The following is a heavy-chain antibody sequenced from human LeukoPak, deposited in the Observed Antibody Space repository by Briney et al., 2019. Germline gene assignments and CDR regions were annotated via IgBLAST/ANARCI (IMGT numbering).Heavy chain of an antibody. D-gene: IGHD6-19*01. CDR1: GFTFSDYY. CDR2: ISSSGSTI. J-gene: IGHJ6*03. Sequence: PGGSLRLSCAASGFTFSDYYMSWIRQAPGKGLEWVSYISSSGSTIYYADSVKGRFTISRDNAKNSLYLQMNSLRAEDTAVYYCARIGIAVAGTSQLYYYYYMDVWGKGTTVTVSS. CDR3: ARIGIAVAGTSQLYYYYYMDV. V-gene: IGHV3-11*04.